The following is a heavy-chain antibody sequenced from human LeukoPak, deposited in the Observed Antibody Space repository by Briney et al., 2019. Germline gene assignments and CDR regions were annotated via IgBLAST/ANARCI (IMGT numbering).Heavy chain of an antibody. CDR1: GFTFGSYS. D-gene: IGHD5-12*01. CDR2: ISSSSSYI. J-gene: IGHJ4*02. V-gene: IGHV3-21*01. Sequence: GGSLRLSCAASGFTFGSYSMNWVRQAPGKGLEWVSSISSSSSYIYYADSVKGRFTISRDNAKNSLYLQMDSLRAEDTAVYYCATLRETDYWGQGTLVTVSS. CDR3: ATLRETDY.